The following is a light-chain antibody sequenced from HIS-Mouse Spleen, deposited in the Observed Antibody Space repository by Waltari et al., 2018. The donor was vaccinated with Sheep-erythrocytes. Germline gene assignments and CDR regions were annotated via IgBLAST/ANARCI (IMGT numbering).Light chain of an antibody. J-gene: IGKJ1*01. V-gene: IGKV1-12*01. CDR3: QQANSFPQT. Sequence: DIQMTQSPSSVSASVGDRVTITCRASQGTSSWLAWYQQKPGQAPKLLIFAASSLQSGVPSRFSGSGSGTDFTLTISSLQPEDFATYYCQQANSFPQTFGQGTKVEIK. CDR2: AAS. CDR1: QGTSSW.